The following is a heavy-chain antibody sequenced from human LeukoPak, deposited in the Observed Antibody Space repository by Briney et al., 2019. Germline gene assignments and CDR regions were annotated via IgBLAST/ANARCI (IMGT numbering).Heavy chain of an antibody. J-gene: IGHJ4*02. V-gene: IGHV3-30-3*01. CDR3: ARDSYDSSGSSPTDFDY. CDR2: ISYDGSNK. Sequence: GGSLRLSCAASGFTFSSYAMHWVRQAPGKGLEWVAVISYDGSNKYYADSVKGRFTISRDNSKNTLYLQMNSLRAEDTAVYYCARDSYDSSGSSPTDFDYWGQGTLVTVSS. D-gene: IGHD3-22*01. CDR1: GFTFSSYA.